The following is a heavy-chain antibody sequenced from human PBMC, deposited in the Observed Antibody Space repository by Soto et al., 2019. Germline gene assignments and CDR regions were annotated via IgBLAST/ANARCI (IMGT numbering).Heavy chain of an antibody. V-gene: IGHV3-30-3*01. CDR2: ISYDGSNK. CDR1: GFTFSSYA. D-gene: IGHD1-26*01. CDR3: ARDVGSGYYYGMDV. Sequence: GSLRLSCAASGFTFSSYAMHWVRQAPGKGLEWVAVISYDGSNKYYADSVKGRFTISRDNSKNTLYLQMNSLRAEDTAVYYCARDVGSGYYYGMDVWGQGTTVTVSS. J-gene: IGHJ6*02.